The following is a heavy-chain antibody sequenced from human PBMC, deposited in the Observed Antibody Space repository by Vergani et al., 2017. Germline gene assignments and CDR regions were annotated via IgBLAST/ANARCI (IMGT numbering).Heavy chain of an antibody. CDR3: ARDWGYGDYPWDY. D-gene: IGHD4-17*01. V-gene: IGHV1-2*02. J-gene: IGHJ4*02. CDR1: GYPFTGYY. Sequence: VQLVQSGAEVKKPGASVKVSCKASGYPFTGYYMHWVRQAPGQGLEWMGWINPNSGGTNYAQKVQGRVTMTRDTSISTAYMELGRLRSDDTAVYYCARDWGYGDYPWDYWGQGTLVTVSS. CDR2: INPNSGGT.